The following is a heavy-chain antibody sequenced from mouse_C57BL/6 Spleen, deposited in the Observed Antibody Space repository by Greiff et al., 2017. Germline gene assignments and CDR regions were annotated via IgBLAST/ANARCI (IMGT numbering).Heavy chain of an antibody. CDR1: GYTFTSYG. CDR3: ARRGGNWGAMDY. V-gene: IGHV1-81*01. D-gene: IGHD2-1*01. J-gene: IGHJ4*01. CDR2: IYPRSGNT. Sequence: VQLQQSGAELARPGASVKLSCKASGYTFTSYGISWVKQRTGQGLEWIGEIYPRSGNTYYNEKFKGKATLTADKSSSTAYMELRSLTSEDSAVYFCARRGGNWGAMDYWGQGTSVTVSS.